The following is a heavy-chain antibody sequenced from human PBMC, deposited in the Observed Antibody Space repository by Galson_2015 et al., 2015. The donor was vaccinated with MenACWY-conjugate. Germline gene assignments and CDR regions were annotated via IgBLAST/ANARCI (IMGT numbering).Heavy chain of an antibody. CDR3: ARGNYYVSGTYYKSANFDY. Sequence: ETLSLTCAVSGGSISINYWWTWVRQPPGKGLEWIGEIYHSGSTNYNPSLKSRLTVSVDKSKNQFSLQLSSVTAADTAVYYCARGNYYVSGTYYKSANFDYWGQGSLVTVSS. V-gene: IGHV4-4*02. CDR1: GGSISINYW. D-gene: IGHD3-10*01. J-gene: IGHJ4*02. CDR2: IYHSGST.